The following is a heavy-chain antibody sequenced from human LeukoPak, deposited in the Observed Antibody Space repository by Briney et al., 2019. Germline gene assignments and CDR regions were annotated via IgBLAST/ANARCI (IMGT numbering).Heavy chain of an antibody. CDR2: ISYDGSNK. J-gene: IGHJ4*02. Sequence: GRSPRLSCAASGFTFSRYAIYWVRQTPGKGLEWVAVISYDGSNKYYADSVKGRFTISRDNSKNTLYLQMNSLRAEDTAVYYCAKDDFRSHIVATGRGLLSYWGQGTLVTVSS. CDR3: AKDDFRSHIVATGRGLLSY. V-gene: IGHV3-30*04. D-gene: IGHD5-12*01. CDR1: GFTFSRYA.